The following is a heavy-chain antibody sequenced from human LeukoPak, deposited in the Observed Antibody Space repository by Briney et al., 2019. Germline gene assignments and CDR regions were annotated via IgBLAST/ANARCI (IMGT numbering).Heavy chain of an antibody. CDR1: GGTFTSYA. V-gene: IGHV1-69*06. CDR2: IIPIFGTA. J-gene: IGHJ3*02. Sequence: AASVKVSCKASGGTFTSYAISWVRQAPGQGLEWMGGIIPIFGTANYAQKFQGRVTITADKSTSTAYMELSSLRSEDTAVYYCAGGPRGRAFDIWGQGTMVTVSS. CDR3: AGGPRGRAFDI.